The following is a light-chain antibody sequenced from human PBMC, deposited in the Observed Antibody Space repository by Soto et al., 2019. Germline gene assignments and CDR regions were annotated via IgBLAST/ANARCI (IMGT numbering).Light chain of an antibody. CDR3: CSYAGYYTHYV. J-gene: IGLJ1*01. CDR1: SSDVGGYDY. Sequence: QSVLTQPRSVSGSPGQSVTISCTGTSSDVGGYDYVSWYQQHPGKAPKLMISDVTKRPSGVPDRFSGSKSGNTASLTSSGLQAEDEADYYCCSYAGYYTHYVFGTGTKSPS. CDR2: DVT. V-gene: IGLV2-11*01.